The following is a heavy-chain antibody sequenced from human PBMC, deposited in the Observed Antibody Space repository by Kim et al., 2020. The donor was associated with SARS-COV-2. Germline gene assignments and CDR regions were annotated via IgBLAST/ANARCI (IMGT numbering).Heavy chain of an antibody. Sequence: SETLSLTCAVSGGSFSSGGYTWSWIRQPKGKGLEWIGYIYYSGSTYYNPSLKSRVTISVDRSKNQFSLKLSTVTAADTAVYYCARQVHHVGRGTGWFEP. CDR1: GGSFSSGGYT. V-gene: IGHV4-30-2*01. J-gene: IGHJ5*02. CDR3: ARQVHHVGRGTGWFEP. CDR2: IYYSGST. D-gene: IGHD3-16*01.